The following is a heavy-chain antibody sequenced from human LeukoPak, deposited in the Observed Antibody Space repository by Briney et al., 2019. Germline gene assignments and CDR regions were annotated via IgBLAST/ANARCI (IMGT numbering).Heavy chain of an antibody. J-gene: IGHJ5*02. Sequence: ASVKVSCKASGYTFTSYAMNWVRQAPGQGLEWMGWINTNTGNPTYAQGFTGRSVFSLDTSVSTAYLQISSLKAEDTAVYYCARLSSRGYSYGSGFDPWGQGTLVTVSS. D-gene: IGHD5-18*01. V-gene: IGHV7-4-1*02. CDR3: ARLSSRGYSYGSGFDP. CDR2: INTNTGNP. CDR1: GYTFTSYA.